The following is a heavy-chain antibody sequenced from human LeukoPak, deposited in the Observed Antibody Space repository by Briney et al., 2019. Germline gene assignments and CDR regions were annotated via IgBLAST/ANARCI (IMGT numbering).Heavy chain of an antibody. CDR1: GGSISDYY. CDR3: AREPVSSSFDY. V-gene: IGHV4-4*07. CDR2: IHTSGST. J-gene: IGHJ4*02. D-gene: IGHD6-13*01. Sequence: SETLSLTCTVSGGSISDYYWDWIRQPAGKGLEWIGRIHTSGSTNYHPSLKSRVTMSVDTSKNQFSLRLISVTAADTAVYYCAREPVSSSFDYWGQGTLVTVSS.